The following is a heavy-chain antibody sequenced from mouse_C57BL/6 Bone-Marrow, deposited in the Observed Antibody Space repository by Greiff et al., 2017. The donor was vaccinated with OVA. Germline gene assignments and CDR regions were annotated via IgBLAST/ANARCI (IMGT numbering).Heavy chain of an antibody. Sequence: EVQVVESGGGLVQPGGSMKLSCAASGFTFSDAWMDWVRQSPEKGLEWVAEIRNKANNHATYYAESVKGRFTISRDDSKSSVYLQMNCLRAEDTGIYYCTSRQLRLRPFAYWGQGTLVTVSA. CDR3: TSRQLRLRPFAY. D-gene: IGHD3-2*02. CDR2: IRNKANNHAT. CDR1: GFTFSDAW. V-gene: IGHV6-6*01. J-gene: IGHJ3*01.